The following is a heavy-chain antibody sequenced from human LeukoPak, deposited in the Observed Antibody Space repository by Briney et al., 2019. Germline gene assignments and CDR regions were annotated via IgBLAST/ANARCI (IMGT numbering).Heavy chain of an antibody. CDR2: INPNSGGA. CDR1: GYTFTAYF. Sequence: ASVKVSCKASGYTFTAYFMHWVRQAPGQGLEWMGWINPNSGGAKYAQKFQGRVTMTRDTSISTAYVELSSLTSDDTAVYYCARSYSSSSNWFDPWGQGTLVTVSS. CDR3: ARSYSSSSNWFDP. J-gene: IGHJ5*02. D-gene: IGHD6-6*01. V-gene: IGHV1-2*02.